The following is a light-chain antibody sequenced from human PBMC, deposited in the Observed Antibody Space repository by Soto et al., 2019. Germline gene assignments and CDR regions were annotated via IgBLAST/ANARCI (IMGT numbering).Light chain of an antibody. CDR1: SSDVGGYNY. V-gene: IGLV2-14*01. CDR3: ISYTTSVTYV. J-gene: IGLJ1*01. CDR2: GVS. Sequence: QSVLTQPASVSGSPGQSITISCTGTSSDVGGYNYVSWYQQHPGKAPKIMISGVSNRPSGVSNRFSGSKSGNTASLTISGLQTEDEADYYCISYTTSVTYVFGTGTKVTVL.